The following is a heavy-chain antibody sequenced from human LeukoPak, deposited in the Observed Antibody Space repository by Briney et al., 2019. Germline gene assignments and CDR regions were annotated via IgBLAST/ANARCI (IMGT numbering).Heavy chain of an antibody. CDR2: ISGSGGST. CDR1: GFTVSSNY. V-gene: IGHV3-23*01. J-gene: IGHJ6*02. Sequence: GGSLRLSCAASGFTVSSNYMSWVRQAPGKGLEWVSAISGSGGSTYYADSVKGRFTISRDNSKNTLYLQMNSLRAEDTAVYYCAGDYYYYGMDVWGQGTTVTVSS. CDR3: AGDYYYYGMDV.